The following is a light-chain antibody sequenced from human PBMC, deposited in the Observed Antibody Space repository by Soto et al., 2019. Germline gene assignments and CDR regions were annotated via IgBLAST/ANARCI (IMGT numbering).Light chain of an antibody. CDR1: QTVTNSF. J-gene: IGKJ2*01. Sequence: NVLTQSPGTLSLSPGERATLSCRASQTVTNSFFAWYQQKPGQPPRLLIHGISSRATGIPDRFSGSGSVTDFTLTISRLEPEDFVVYYCQQYSTLPHTFGRGAKLEV. CDR2: GIS. CDR3: QQYSTLPHT. V-gene: IGKV3-20*01.